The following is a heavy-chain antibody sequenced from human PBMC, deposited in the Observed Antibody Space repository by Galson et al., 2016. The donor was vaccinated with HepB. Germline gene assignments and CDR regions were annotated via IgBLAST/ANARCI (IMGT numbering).Heavy chain of an antibody. CDR3: ARDINWVSFDF. CDR2: IDSDGLNT. D-gene: IGHD7-27*01. J-gene: IGHJ4*02. V-gene: IGHV3-74*01. CDR1: GFTSSDFW. Sequence: RLSCAASGFTSSDFWIHWVRQVPGKGLVWVSRIDSDGLNTNSADSVKGRFTISRDNAKNTVYLQMNSLRVEDTAVYYCARDINWVSFDFWGQGTLVTVSS.